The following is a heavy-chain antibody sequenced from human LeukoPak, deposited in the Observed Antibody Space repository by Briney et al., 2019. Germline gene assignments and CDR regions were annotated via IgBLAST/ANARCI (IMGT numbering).Heavy chain of an antibody. V-gene: IGHV1-2*02. Sequence: GRTNYAQKFQGRVTIPRDTSISTAYMELSRLRSDDTAVYYCARVHVLLWFGELLSYGMDVWGQGTTVTVSS. CDR2: GRT. CDR3: ARVHVLLWFGELLSYGMDV. J-gene: IGHJ6*02. D-gene: IGHD3-10*01.